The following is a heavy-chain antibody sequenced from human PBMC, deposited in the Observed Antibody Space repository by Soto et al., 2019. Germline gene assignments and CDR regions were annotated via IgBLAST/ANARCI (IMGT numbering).Heavy chain of an antibody. CDR3: AKDLQAYGDYNYYYDGIDV. CDR2: ISYDGHNK. CDR1: GFTFTTFG. V-gene: IGHV3-30*18. D-gene: IGHD4-17*01. J-gene: IGHJ6*02. Sequence: QVQLVESGGGVVQPGGSLRLSCTASGFTFTTFGIHWVRQAPGKGLEWVALISYDGHNKYYSDSVKGRFTISRDNYKNTLSLQMNSLRAEDTAVYYCAKDLQAYGDYNYYYDGIDVWGQGTTVSVSS.